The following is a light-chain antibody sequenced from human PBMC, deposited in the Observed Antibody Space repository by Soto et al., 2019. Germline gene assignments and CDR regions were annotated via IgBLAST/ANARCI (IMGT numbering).Light chain of an antibody. CDR2: SAS. Sequence: EIAMTQSPATLSVSPGERATLSCRASQSISTELAWYQQIPGQPPSLLTYSASTRATGVPARFTGSGSGSEFTLTISGLQSEDFAIYYCQQGHNWPLTFGQGTRLEI. J-gene: IGKJ2*01. CDR3: QQGHNWPLT. CDR1: QSISTE. V-gene: IGKV3-15*01.